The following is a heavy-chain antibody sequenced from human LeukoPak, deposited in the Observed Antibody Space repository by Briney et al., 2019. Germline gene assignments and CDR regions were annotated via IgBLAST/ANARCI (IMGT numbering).Heavy chain of an antibody. J-gene: IGHJ4*02. Sequence: PGGSLRLSCAASGFTFSSYGMHWVRQAPGKGLERVAFIRYDGSNKYYADSVKGRFTISRDNSKNTLYLQMSSLRAEDTAVYYCARDRSSYSPTAMVPSDYWGQGTLVTVSS. CDR3: ARDRSSYSPTAMVPSDY. D-gene: IGHD5-18*01. CDR2: IRYDGSNK. V-gene: IGHV3-30*02. CDR1: GFTFSSYG.